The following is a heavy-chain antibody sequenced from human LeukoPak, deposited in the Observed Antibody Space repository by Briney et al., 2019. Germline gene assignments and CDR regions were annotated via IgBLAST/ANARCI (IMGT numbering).Heavy chain of an antibody. D-gene: IGHD1-7*01. Sequence: ASVKVSCKASGYIFTAYYIHWVRQAPGQGLEWMGWINPNSGDTRYAQKFQGRVTVTSDASVSTAYMELSRLTSDDTAVYYCARGGQLSTWNYISFDYRSQETLVTVSS. V-gene: IGHV1-2*02. CDR3: ARGGQLSTWNYISFDY. J-gene: IGHJ4*02. CDR1: GYIFTAYY. CDR2: INPNSGDT.